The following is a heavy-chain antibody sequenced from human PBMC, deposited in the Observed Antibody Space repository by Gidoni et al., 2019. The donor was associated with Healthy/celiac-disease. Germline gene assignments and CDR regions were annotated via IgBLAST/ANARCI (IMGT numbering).Heavy chain of an antibody. D-gene: IGHD5-18*01. CDR2: INHSGST. V-gene: IGHV4-34*01. CDR3: ARGGGYSYGLTYYYGMDV. J-gene: IGHJ6*02. CDR1: GGSFSGYY. Sequence: QVQLQQWGAGLLKPSETLSLTCAVYGGSFSGYYWSWIRQPPGKGLEWIGEINHSGSTNYNPSLKSRVTISVDTSKNQFSLKLSSVTAADTAVYYCARGGGYSYGLTYYYGMDVWGQGTTVTVSS.